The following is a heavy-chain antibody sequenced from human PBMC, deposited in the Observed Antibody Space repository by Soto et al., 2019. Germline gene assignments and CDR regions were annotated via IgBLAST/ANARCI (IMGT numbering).Heavy chain of an antibody. Sequence: SETLSLTCTVSGGSVSSGSYYWSWIRQPPGKGLEWIGYIYYSGSTNYNPSLKSRVTISVDTSKNQFSLKLSSVTAADTAVYYCARNSGSYYDGVDYWGQGALVTVSS. CDR2: IYYSGST. CDR1: GGSVSSGSYY. CDR3: ARNSGSYYDGVDY. V-gene: IGHV4-61*01. J-gene: IGHJ4*02. D-gene: IGHD1-26*01.